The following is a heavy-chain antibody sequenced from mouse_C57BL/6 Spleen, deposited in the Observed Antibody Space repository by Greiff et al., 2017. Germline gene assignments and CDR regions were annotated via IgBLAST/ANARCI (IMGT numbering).Heavy chain of an antibody. Sequence: QVQLQQPGAELVKPGASVKMSCKASGYTFTSYWITWVKQRPGQGLAWIGDIYPGSGSTNYNEKFKSKSTLTVDTSSNTAYMQLRSLTSEDSAVYYCARGGGYSDYWGQGTTLTVSS. CDR3: ARGGGYSDY. D-gene: IGHD2-2*01. V-gene: IGHV1-55*01. CDR1: GYTFTSYW. J-gene: IGHJ2*01. CDR2: IYPGSGST.